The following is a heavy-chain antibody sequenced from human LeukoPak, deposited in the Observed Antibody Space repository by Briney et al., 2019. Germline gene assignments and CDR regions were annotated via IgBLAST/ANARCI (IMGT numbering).Heavy chain of an antibody. CDR1: GFIFSSYA. Sequence: GGSLRLSCAASGFIFSSYALSWVRQAPGKGLEWVSTIDGSGGTTYYADSVRGRFTISRDNSKNTLHLQMNSPRAEDTAVYYCARDRGRYFDGPQTDYWGQGILVTVSS. V-gene: IGHV3-23*01. D-gene: IGHD3-9*01. J-gene: IGHJ4*02. CDR2: IDGSGGTT. CDR3: ARDRGRYFDGPQTDY.